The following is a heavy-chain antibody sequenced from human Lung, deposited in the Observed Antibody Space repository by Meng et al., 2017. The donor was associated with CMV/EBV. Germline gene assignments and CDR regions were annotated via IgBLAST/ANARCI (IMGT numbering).Heavy chain of an antibody. CDR1: GFTFSSSW. CDR3: ARESYDYDSSLDY. J-gene: IGHJ4*02. V-gene: IGHV3-74*01. CDR2: INSVGSST. Sequence: GESXKISXAASGFTFSSSWMHCVRQAPGKGLVWVSRINSVGSSTIYADSVKGRFTMSIDNAKNTLYLQMNSLRSEDTAVYYCARESYDYDSSLDYWGQGTXVTVSS. D-gene: IGHD3-22*01.